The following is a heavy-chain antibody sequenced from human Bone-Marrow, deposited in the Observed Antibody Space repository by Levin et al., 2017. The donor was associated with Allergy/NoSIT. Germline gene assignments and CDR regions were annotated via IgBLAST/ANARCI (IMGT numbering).Heavy chain of an antibody. D-gene: IGHD2-2*01. CDR3: ARVRDSCFDY. J-gene: IGHJ4*02. Sequence: GESLKISCKASGYTFTGYYMHWVRQAPGQGLEWMGRINPNSGGTNYAQKFQGRVTMTRDTSISTAYMELSRLRSDDTAVYYCARVRDSCFDYWGQGTLVTVSS. CDR2: INPNSGGT. V-gene: IGHV1-2*06. CDR1: GYTFTGYY.